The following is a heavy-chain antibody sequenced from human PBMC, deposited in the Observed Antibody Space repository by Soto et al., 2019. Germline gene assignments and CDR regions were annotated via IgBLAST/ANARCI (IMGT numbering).Heavy chain of an antibody. CDR3: IQSRCGGDCLQSYASYYYYGMDV. CDR2: IYWDDDK. CDR1: AFSLSTGGVG. Sequence: QITLKESGPTLVKPTQTLTLTCTFSAFSLSTGGVGVGWIRQPPGKALEWLALIYWDDDKRYSPSLRSRLTITKDNSKNQVVLTMTNMDPVDTATYYCIQSRCGGDCLQSYASYYYYGMDVWGQGTTVTVSS. D-gene: IGHD2-21*02. V-gene: IGHV2-5*02. J-gene: IGHJ6*02.